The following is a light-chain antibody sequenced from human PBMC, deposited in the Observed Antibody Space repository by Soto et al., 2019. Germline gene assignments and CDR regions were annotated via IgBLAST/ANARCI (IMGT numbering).Light chain of an antibody. CDR1: QSVSSSY. V-gene: IGKV3-20*01. CDR2: GGS. J-gene: IGKJ2*01. Sequence: EVVMTQSPATLSLSPGERATLSCRASQSVSSSYLAWYQQKPGQSPRLVIYGGSTRAIGIPARFSGSGSGTDFTLTISRLEPEDFTIYYCQQYGSSQYTFGQGTKVDIK. CDR3: QQYGSSQYT.